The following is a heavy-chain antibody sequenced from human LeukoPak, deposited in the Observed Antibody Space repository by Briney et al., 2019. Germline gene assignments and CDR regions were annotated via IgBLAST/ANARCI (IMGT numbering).Heavy chain of an antibody. CDR1: GGSISSSSYY. D-gene: IGHD6-19*01. V-gene: IGHV4-39*07. CDR2: IYYSGST. J-gene: IGHJ4*02. Sequence: SETLSLTCTVSGGSISSSSYYWGWIRQPPGKGLEWIGSIYYSGSTYYNPSLKSRVTMSVDTSKNQFSLKLSSVTAADTAVYYCASSLTSIAVRYWGQGTLVTVSS. CDR3: ASSLTSIAVRY.